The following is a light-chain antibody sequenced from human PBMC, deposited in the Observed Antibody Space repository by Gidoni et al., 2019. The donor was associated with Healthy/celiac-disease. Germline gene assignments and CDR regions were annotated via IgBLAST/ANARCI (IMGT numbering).Light chain of an antibody. Sequence: EKVLTQSKGTLSLSPGERATLSCRASQSVSSSYLAWYQQKPGQAPMLLISGASSRATGIPDRFSGSGSGTDFTLTISRLEPEDFAVYYCQQYGSSPMYTFGQGTKLEI. V-gene: IGKV3-20*01. CDR2: GAS. CDR1: QSVSSSY. CDR3: QQYGSSPMYT. J-gene: IGKJ2*01.